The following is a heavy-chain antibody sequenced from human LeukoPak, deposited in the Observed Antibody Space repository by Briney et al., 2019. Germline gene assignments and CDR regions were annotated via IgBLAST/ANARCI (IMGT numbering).Heavy chain of an antibody. CDR1: GGSISSSSYY. Sequence: SETLSLTCTVSGGSISSSSYYWGWIRQPPGKGLEWIGSIHYSGSTNYNPSLKSRVTISVDTSKNQFSLKLSSVTAADTAVYYCARSGGDYYDSSGLYWGQGTLVTVSS. D-gene: IGHD3-22*01. CDR3: ARSGGDYYDSSGLY. V-gene: IGHV4-39*07. CDR2: IHYSGST. J-gene: IGHJ4*02.